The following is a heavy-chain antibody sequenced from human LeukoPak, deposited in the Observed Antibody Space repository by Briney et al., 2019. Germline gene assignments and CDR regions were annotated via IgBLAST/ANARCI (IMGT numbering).Heavy chain of an antibody. CDR2: ISWSSENI. Sequence: GGSLRLSCAASGFTFDDYAMHWVRQAPGKGLEWVSGISWSSENIGYADSVKGRFTISRDNAKNSLYMQMNSLRAEDMAFYYCAKGSSSWYPAPSYFDYWGQGSLVTVSS. D-gene: IGHD6-13*01. V-gene: IGHV3-9*03. CDR1: GFTFDDYA. CDR3: AKGSSSWYPAPSYFDY. J-gene: IGHJ4*02.